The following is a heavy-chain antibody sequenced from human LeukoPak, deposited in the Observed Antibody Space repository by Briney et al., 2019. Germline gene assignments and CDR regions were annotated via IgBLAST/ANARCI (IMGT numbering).Heavy chain of an antibody. J-gene: IGHJ4*02. CDR3: ARDRSGIAVAGTRFDY. D-gene: IGHD6-19*01. V-gene: IGHV3-48*02. CDR1: GFTFSSYS. Sequence: PGGSLRLSCAASGFTFSSYSMNWVRQAPGKGLEWVSYISSSSSTIYYADSVKGRFTISRDNAKNSLCLQMNSLRDEDTAVYYCARDRSGIAVAGTRFDYWGQGTLVTVSS. CDR2: ISSSSSTI.